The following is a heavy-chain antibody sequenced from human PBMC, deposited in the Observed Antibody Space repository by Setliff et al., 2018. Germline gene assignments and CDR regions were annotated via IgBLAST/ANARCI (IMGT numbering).Heavy chain of an antibody. D-gene: IGHD6-6*01. J-gene: IGHJ6*03. CDR2: ISHSGST. Sequence: SETLSLTCAVYGGSFSTYFWSWIRQPPGKGLEWIGEISHSGSTNYNPSLKSRVTMSVDTSKNQFSLNLNSVTAADTAVYYCASRPTKYYYYMDVWGKGTTVTVSS. CDR3: ASRPTKYYYYMDV. V-gene: IGHV4-34*01. CDR1: GGSFSTYF.